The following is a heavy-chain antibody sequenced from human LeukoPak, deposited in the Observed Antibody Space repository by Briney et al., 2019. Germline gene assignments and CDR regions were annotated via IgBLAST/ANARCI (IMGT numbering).Heavy chain of an antibody. Sequence: GGSLRLSCAASGLTFTNAWMSWVRQAPGKGLEWVGRIKNKADGGTTDYAAPVKGRFTISRDDSKNTLYLQMNSLKTEDTAVYYCTIPNGHWFDPWGQGTLVTVSS. J-gene: IGHJ5*02. V-gene: IGHV3-15*01. CDR2: IKNKADGGTT. CDR1: GLTFTNAW. D-gene: IGHD2-2*02. CDR3: TIPNGHWFDP.